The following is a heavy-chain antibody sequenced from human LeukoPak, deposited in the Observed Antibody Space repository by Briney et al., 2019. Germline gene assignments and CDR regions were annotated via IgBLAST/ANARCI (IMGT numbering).Heavy chain of an antibody. CDR1: GYSFTSYW. J-gene: IGHJ4*02. D-gene: IGHD6-13*01. CDR2: IDPSDSYT. Sequence: GESLKISCKGSGYSFTSYWISWVRQMPGKGLEWMGRIDPSDSYTNYSPSFQGHVTISADKFISTAYLQWSSLKASDTAMYYCASQRQAPGIAAAGPSDYWGQGTLVTVSS. V-gene: IGHV5-10-1*01. CDR3: ASQRQAPGIAAAGPSDY.